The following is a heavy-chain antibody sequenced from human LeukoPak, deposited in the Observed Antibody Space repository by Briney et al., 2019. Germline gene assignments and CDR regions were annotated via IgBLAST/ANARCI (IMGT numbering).Heavy chain of an antibody. CDR2: TYYSGST. Sequence: PSETLSLTCTVSGGSISSSSYYWGWIRQPPGKGLEWIGSTYYSGSTYYNPSLKSRVTISVDTSKNQFSLKLSSVTAADTAVYYCARHPLLTGGFDYWGQGTLVTVSS. D-gene: IGHD1-20*01. CDR1: GGSISSSSYY. CDR3: ARHPLLTGGFDY. J-gene: IGHJ4*02. V-gene: IGHV4-39*01.